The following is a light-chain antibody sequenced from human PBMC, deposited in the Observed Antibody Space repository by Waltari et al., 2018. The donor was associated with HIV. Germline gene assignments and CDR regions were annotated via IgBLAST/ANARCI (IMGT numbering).Light chain of an antibody. CDR1: QNIANSY. J-gene: IGKJ2*01. CDR2: AVS. CDR3: QQCATLPT. Sequence: EIVLTQSPGTMSLSPGETATLSCRASQNIANSYVAWYQQKPGQAPRLLMYAVSRRATGIPDRFSGSGSVTDFTLTISRLEPEDFAVYFCQQCATLPTFGQGTKLHIK. V-gene: IGKV3-20*01.